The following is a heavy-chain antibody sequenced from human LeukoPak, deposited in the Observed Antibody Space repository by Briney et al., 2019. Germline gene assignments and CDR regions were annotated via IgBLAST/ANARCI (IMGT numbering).Heavy chain of an antibody. D-gene: IGHD2-15*01. CDR2: IKQDGSEE. V-gene: IGHV3-7*03. Sequence: GGSLRLSCAASGFTFNVFWMTWVRQAPGKGLEWVANIKQDGSEENYGDSVKGRFTISRDNAKNSLYLQMNSLRAEDTAVYYCAKDEGSGTWHYWGQGTLVTVSS. CDR3: AKDEGSGTWHY. CDR1: GFTFNVFW. J-gene: IGHJ4*02.